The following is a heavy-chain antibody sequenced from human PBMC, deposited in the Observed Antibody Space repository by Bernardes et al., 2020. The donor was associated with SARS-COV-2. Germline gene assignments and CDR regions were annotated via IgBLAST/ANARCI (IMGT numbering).Heavy chain of an antibody. D-gene: IGHD3-10*01. CDR2: ISYDGSNK. Sequence: GGSLRLSCAASGFTFSSYAMHWVRQAPGKGLEWVAVISYDGSNKYYADSVKGRFTISRDNSKNTLYLQMNSLRAEDTAVYYCARVSARYGSGTVPYYWGQGTLVTVSS. CDR1: GFTFSSYA. V-gene: IGHV3-30*04. CDR3: ARVSARYGSGTVPYY. J-gene: IGHJ4*02.